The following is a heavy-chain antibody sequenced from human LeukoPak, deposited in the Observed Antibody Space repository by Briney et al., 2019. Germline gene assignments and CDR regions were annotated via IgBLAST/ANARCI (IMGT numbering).Heavy chain of an antibody. V-gene: IGHV3-23*01. CDR1: GLGLRNYW. Sequence: GGSLRLSCVGYGLGLRNYWMTWVRQAPGKGLEWVSIIGGVSESFYYADSVKGRFTVSRDNSKDTLYLQINSLRDEDTAVYYCARRWLGDPYGMDVWGQGTTVSVSS. J-gene: IGHJ6*02. CDR2: IGGVSESF. CDR3: ARRWLGDPYGMDV. D-gene: IGHD3-10*01.